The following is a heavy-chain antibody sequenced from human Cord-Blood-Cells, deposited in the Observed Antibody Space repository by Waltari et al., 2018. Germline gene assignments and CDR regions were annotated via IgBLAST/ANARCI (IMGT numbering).Heavy chain of an antibody. D-gene: IGHD1-26*01. CDR3: ARDRDSGSSSGYYYGMDV. J-gene: IGHJ6*02. CDR2: IYSGGST. CDR1: GFTVSSNY. Sequence: EVQLVESGGGLIQPGGSLRLSCAASGFTVSSNYMSWVRQAPGTGLEWVSVIYSGGSTYYADSVKGRFTISRDNSKNTLYLQMNSLRAEDTAVYYCARDRDSGSSSGYYYGMDVWGQGTTVTVSS. V-gene: IGHV3-53*01.